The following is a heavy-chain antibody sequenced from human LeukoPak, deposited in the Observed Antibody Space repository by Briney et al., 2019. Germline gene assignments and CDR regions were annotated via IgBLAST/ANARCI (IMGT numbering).Heavy chain of an antibody. V-gene: IGHV4-39*01. J-gene: IGHJ5*02. CDR2: FYYIGST. CDR1: GGSIGSSSYY. CDR3: ARRFLTIDNWFDP. D-gene: IGHD3-3*01. Sequence: PSETLSLTCTVSGGSIGSSSYYWGWIRQPPGKGLEWIGSFYYIGSTYYNPSLKSRVTISVDTSKNQFSLKLSSVTAADTAVYYCARRFLTIDNWFDPWGQGTLVTVSS.